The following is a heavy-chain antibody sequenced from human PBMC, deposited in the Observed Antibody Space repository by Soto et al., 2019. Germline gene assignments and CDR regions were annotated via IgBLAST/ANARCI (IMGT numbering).Heavy chain of an antibody. V-gene: IGHV5-51*01. CDR1: GYNFTNHW. CDR3: ARQRNAYYGMAV. Sequence: GESLKISCKASGYNFTNHWIVWVRQMPGKGLEWMGVIFPGDSDTRYSPSFQGQVTISADKSSSTAFLQWGSLEASDSAMYCCARQRNAYYGMAVWGQGTTVTVSS. CDR2: IFPGDSDT. J-gene: IGHJ6*02.